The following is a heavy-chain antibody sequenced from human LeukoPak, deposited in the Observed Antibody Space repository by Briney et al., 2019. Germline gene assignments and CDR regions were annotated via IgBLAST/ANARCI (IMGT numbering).Heavy chain of an antibody. Sequence: PGGSLRLSCAASGFTFSSYAMSWVRQAPGKGLEWVSAISGSGGSTYYADSVKGRFTISRDNSKNTLYLQMNSLRAEDTAVYYCAKDLSSSWYPEDGMDVWGQGTTVTVSS. J-gene: IGHJ6*02. V-gene: IGHV3-23*01. CDR3: AKDLSSSWYPEDGMDV. CDR1: GFTFSSYA. CDR2: ISGSGGST. D-gene: IGHD6-13*01.